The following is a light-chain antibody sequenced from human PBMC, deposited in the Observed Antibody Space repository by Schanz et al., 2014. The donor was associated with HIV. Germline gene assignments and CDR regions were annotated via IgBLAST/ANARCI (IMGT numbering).Light chain of an antibody. CDR1: GSDIRSNA. J-gene: IGLJ3*02. V-gene: IGLV1-44*01. Sequence: QSVLTQTPSASGTPGQRVTISCSGSGSDIRSNAVNWYQPLPGTAPKLLIHNTYHRPSGVPDRFSGSNSGSSASLAISGLQSEDEADYYCAGWDDSLKVWVFGGGTKLTVL. CDR2: NTY. CDR3: AGWDDSLKVWV.